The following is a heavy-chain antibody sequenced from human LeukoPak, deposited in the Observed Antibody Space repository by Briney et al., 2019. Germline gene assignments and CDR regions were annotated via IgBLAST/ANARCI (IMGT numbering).Heavy chain of an antibody. D-gene: IGHD3-16*02. CDR1: GFTFSSYA. CDR2: ISGSGGST. J-gene: IGHJ6*02. CDR3: ASYRVSHGMNV. V-gene: IGHV3-23*01. Sequence: GGSLRLSCAASGFTFSSYAMSWVRQAPGKGLEWVSAISGSGGSTYYADSVTGRFTISRHNAKKSLYLQMNSLRAEDTAIYHSASYRVSHGMNVWGQGTTVTVSS.